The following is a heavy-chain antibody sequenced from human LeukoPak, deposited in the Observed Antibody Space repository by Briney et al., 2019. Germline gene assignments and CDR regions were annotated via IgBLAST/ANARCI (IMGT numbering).Heavy chain of an antibody. V-gene: IGHV1-69*05. CDR2: IIPIFGTA. CDR1: GYTFTSYY. D-gene: IGHD1-1*01. Sequence: GASVKVSCKASGYTFTSYYMHWVRQAPGQGLEWMGGIIPIFGTANYAQKFQGRVTITTDESTSTAYMELSSLRSEDTAVYYCARGPPNWNPDSGGFDPWGQGTLVTVSS. J-gene: IGHJ5*02. CDR3: ARGPPNWNPDSGGFDP.